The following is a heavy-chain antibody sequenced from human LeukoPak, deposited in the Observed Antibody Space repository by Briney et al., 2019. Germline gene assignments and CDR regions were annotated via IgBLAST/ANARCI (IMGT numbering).Heavy chain of an antibody. V-gene: IGHV3-7*04. Sequence: GGSLRLSCAASGFTFSSYWMSWVRQAPGKGLEWVANIKQDGSEKSYVDSVKGRFTISRDNAKNSLYLQTNGLRAEDAAVYYCARGYYDPGLFDYWGQGTLVTVSS. CDR3: ARGYYDPGLFDY. D-gene: IGHD3-22*01. CDR1: GFTFSSYW. J-gene: IGHJ4*02. CDR2: IKQDGSEK.